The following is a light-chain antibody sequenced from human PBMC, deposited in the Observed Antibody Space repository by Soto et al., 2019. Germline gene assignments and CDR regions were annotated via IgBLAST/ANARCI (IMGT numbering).Light chain of an antibody. J-gene: IGKJ4*01. Sequence: DIQMTQSPSSLSAFVGDRVTITCRASQDIGNFLAWYQQKPGKVPKLLIYAPSTLQSGVPSRFSGSGSGTDFTLTISSLQPEDVATYYCQKCKVAPFTFGGGTKVEIK. V-gene: IGKV1-27*01. CDR1: QDIGNF. CDR2: APS. CDR3: QKCKVAPFT.